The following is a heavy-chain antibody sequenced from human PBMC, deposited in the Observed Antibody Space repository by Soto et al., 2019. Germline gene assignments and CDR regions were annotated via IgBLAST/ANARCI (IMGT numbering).Heavy chain of an antibody. CDR2: IYYSGST. D-gene: IGHD6-19*01. CDR3: ARGYSSGWYGTKNWFDP. CDR1: GGSISSYY. V-gene: IGHV4-59*01. J-gene: IGHJ5*02. Sequence: SETLSLTCTVSGGSISSYYWSWIRQPPGKGLEWIGYIYYSGSTNYNPSLKSRVTISVDTSKNQFSLKLSSVTAADTAVYYCARGYSSGWYGTKNWFDPWGQGTLVTVSS.